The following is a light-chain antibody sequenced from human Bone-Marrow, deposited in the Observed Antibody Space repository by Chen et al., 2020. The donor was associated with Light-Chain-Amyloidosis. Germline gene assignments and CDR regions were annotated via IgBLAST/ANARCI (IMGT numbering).Light chain of an antibody. CDR2: DDS. J-gene: IGLJ3*02. CDR1: NIGSTS. V-gene: IGLV3-21*02. CDR3: QVWDSSSDRPV. Sequence: SYVLTQPSSVSVAPGQTATIACGGNNIGSTSVHWYQQTPGQAPLLVVYDDSDRPSGIPERLSGSDSGNTGTLTISGVEAGDEADYDCQVWDSSSDRPVFGGGTKLTVL.